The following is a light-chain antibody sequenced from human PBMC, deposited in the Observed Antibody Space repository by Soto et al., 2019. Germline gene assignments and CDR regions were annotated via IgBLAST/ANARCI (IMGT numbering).Light chain of an antibody. V-gene: IGKV4-1*01. J-gene: IGKJ3*01. CDR2: WAS. Sequence: DIVMTQSPESLAVSLGERATINCKSSQNVLYSSNNKNYLAWYQHKAGQPPKLLIYWASTRQSGVPDRFSGSGSVTDFTLTISSLQAEDVAVYYCHQYYDTPTFGPGTKVDIK. CDR3: HQYYDTPT. CDR1: QNVLYSSNNKNY.